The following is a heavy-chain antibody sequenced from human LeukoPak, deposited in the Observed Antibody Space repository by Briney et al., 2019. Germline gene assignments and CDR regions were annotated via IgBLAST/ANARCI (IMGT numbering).Heavy chain of an antibody. CDR1: GLIFSDAW. CDR3: ARDGIAAVDFDY. D-gene: IGHD6-13*01. J-gene: IGHJ4*02. V-gene: IGHV3-15*07. Sequence: GGSLRLSCVASGLIFSDAWMNWVRQAPGKGLEWVGRIKSKVDGGTVDYAAPVKGRFTISRDDSKSTLYLQLNSLRAEDTAVYYCARDGIAAVDFDYWGQGILVTVSS. CDR2: IKSKVDGGTV.